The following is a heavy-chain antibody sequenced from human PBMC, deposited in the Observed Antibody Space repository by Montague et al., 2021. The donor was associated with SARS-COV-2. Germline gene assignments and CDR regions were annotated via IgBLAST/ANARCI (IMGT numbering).Heavy chain of an antibody. CDR2: N. D-gene: IGHD6-19*01. Sequence: NEYAVSLKSRITINPDTSQNQFSLQVKSMTPEDTAVYYCALAVAGRGGYDYWGQGTLVTV. J-gene: IGHJ4*02. V-gene: IGHV6-1*01. CDR3: ALAVAGRGGYDY.